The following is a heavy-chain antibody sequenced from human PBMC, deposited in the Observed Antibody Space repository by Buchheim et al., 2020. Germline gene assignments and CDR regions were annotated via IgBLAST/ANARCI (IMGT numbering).Heavy chain of an antibody. CDR1: GFTFSSYG. Sequence: QVQLVESGGGVVQPGRSLRLSCAASGFTFSSYGMHWVRQAPGKGLEWVAVISYDGSNKYYADSVKGRFTISRDNSKNKLYLQMDSLRAEDTAVYYCAKGAIAAAGATPRWFDPWGQGTL. CDR3: AKGAIAAAGATPRWFDP. J-gene: IGHJ5*02. V-gene: IGHV3-30*18. CDR2: ISYDGSNK. D-gene: IGHD6-13*01.